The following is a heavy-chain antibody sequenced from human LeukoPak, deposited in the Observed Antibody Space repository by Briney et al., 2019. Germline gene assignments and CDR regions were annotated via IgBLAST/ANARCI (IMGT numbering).Heavy chain of an antibody. J-gene: IGHJ6*03. Sequence: AGGSLRLSCAASGFTFSDYYMSWIRQAPGKGLEWVSYISSSGSTIYYADSVKGRFTISRDNAKNSLYLQMNSLRAEDTAVYYCARTSLQTFDYYYCMDVWGKGTTVTVSS. D-gene: IGHD4-11*01. V-gene: IGHV3-11*04. CDR3: ARTSLQTFDYYYCMDV. CDR1: GFTFSDYY. CDR2: ISSSGSTI.